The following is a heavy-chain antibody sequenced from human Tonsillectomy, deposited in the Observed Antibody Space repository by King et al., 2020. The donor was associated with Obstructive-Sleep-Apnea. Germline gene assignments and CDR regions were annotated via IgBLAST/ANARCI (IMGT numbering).Heavy chain of an antibody. Sequence: VQLVESGGGVVQPGRSLRLSCVASGFTFSSYGMHWVRQAPGKGPEWVAVIWYDGSNKHHADSLKGRITISRDNSKNTLYLQMNSLRAEDTAFYYCARGRMATIPYYFDYWGQGTLVTVSS. CDR1: GFTFSSYG. J-gene: IGHJ4*02. CDR3: ARGRMATIPYYFDY. D-gene: IGHD5-24*01. V-gene: IGHV3-33*01. CDR2: IWYDGSNK.